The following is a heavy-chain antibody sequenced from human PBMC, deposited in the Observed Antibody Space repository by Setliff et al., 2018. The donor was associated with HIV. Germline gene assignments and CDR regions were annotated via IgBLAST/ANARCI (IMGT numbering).Heavy chain of an antibody. Sequence: ASVKVSCKASGYTFTNFYMHWVRQAPGQGLEWMGIINPGGGNTRYAQRFQGRVTITKNTSISTTYMELSSLRSEDTAVYYCARGSRGDYGDYGAFIRYFDLWGRGTLVTVSS. CDR1: GYTFTNFY. CDR2: INPGGGNT. D-gene: IGHD4-17*01. V-gene: IGHV1-46*01. J-gene: IGHJ2*01. CDR3: ARGSRGDYGDYGAFIRYFDL.